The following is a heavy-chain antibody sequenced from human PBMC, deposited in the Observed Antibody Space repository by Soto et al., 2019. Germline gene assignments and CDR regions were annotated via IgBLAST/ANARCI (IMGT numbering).Heavy chain of an antibody. CDR2: IYYSGST. CDR3: ASGNVPDRPVGWFDP. Sequence: PSETLSLTCTVSGGSISSGGYYWSWIRQHPGKGLEWIGYIYYSGSTYYNPSLKSRVTISVDTSKNQFSLKLSSVTAADTAVYYSASGNVPDRPVGWFDPWGQGTLVTVSS. V-gene: IGHV4-31*03. D-gene: IGHD2-2*01. CDR1: GGSISSGGYY. J-gene: IGHJ5*02.